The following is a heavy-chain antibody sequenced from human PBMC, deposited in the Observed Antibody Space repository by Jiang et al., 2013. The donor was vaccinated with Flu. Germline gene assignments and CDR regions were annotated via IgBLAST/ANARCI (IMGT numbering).Heavy chain of an antibody. CDR1: GYTFTSYA. CDR2: INAGNGNT. J-gene: IGHJ6*02. D-gene: IGHD6-6*01. CDR3: AILGQQLVDYYYGMDV. V-gene: IGHV1-3*01. Sequence: QSGAEVKKPGASVKVSCKASGYTFTSYAMHWVRQAPGQRLEWMGWINAGNGNTKYSQKFQGRVTITRDTSASTAYMELSSLRSEDTAVYYCAILGQQLVDYYYGMDVWGQGTTVTVSS.